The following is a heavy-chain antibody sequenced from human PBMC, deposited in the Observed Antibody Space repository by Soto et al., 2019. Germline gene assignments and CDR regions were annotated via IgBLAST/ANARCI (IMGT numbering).Heavy chain of an antibody. CDR2: VFHTGGT. CDR3: ARVFSSGSGWMYYFDF. J-gene: IGHJ4*02. V-gene: IGHV4-4*02. CDR1: SDSIAGENW. Sequence: QVQLQESGPGLVKPSETLSLTCTVSSDSIAGENWWRWVRQPPGLGLEWIGEVFHTGGTNYNPSLKSRVTTQVDKSKNQFSLKRISATAADTAVYYCARVFSSGSGWMYYFDFWGQGTLVSVSS. D-gene: IGHD6-19*01.